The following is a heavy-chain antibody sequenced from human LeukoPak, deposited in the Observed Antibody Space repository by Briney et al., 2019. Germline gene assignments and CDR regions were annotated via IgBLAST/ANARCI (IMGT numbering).Heavy chain of an antibody. CDR1: GGSFSGYY. CDR2: INHSGST. Sequence: SETLSLTCAVYGGSFSGYYWSWIRQPPGKGLEWIGEINHSGSTNYNPSLKSRVTISEDMSKNQFSLKLSSVTAADTAVYYCARRGYYDILTGPETFDYWGQGTLVTVSS. D-gene: IGHD3-9*01. J-gene: IGHJ4*02. CDR3: ARRGYYDILTGPETFDY. V-gene: IGHV4-34*01.